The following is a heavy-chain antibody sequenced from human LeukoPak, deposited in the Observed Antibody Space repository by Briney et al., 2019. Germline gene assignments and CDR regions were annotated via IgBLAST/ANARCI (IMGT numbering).Heavy chain of an antibody. Sequence: PGGSLRLSCAASGFTFSSYGMHWVRQAPGKGLEWVAVISYDGSNKYYADSVKGRFTISRDNSKNTLYLQMNSLRAEDTAVYYCAKGPLIAAAGSLAFDIWGQGTMVTVSS. CDR1: GFTFSSYG. V-gene: IGHV3-30*18. CDR2: ISYDGSNK. J-gene: IGHJ3*02. D-gene: IGHD6-13*01. CDR3: AKGPLIAAAGSLAFDI.